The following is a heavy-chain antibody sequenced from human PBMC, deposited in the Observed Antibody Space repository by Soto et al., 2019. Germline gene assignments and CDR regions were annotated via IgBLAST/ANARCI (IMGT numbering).Heavy chain of an antibody. V-gene: IGHV3-64D*06. D-gene: IGHD4-17*01. CDR3: VKDAALTVTTFDFDY. CDR1: GFTFSSYA. Sequence: LRLCCSASGFTFSSYAMHWVRQAPGKGLEYVSAISSNGGSTYYADSVKGRFTISRDNSKNTLYLQMSSLRAEDTAVYYCVKDAALTVTTFDFDYWGQGTLVTVSS. CDR2: ISSNGGST. J-gene: IGHJ4*02.